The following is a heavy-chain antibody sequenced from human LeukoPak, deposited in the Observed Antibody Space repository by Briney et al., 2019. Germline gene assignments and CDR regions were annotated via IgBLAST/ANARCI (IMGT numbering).Heavy chain of an antibody. Sequence: PSGTLSLTCNVSGASIISTNWWSWVRQPPGQGLEWIGEVYHSGRTNYNPSLTSRVTISLDKSNNQISLNLSSVTAADMAVYFCARSRAAAGTRDFDYWGQGNQVTVPS. D-gene: IGHD6-13*01. CDR3: ARSRAAAGTRDFDY. V-gene: IGHV4-4*02. CDR2: VYHSGRT. CDR1: GASIISTNW. J-gene: IGHJ4*02.